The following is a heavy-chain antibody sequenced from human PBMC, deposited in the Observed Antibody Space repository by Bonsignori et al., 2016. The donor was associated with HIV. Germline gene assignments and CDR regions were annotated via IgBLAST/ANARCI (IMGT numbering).Heavy chain of an antibody. CDR1: GGSISSGDYY. Sequence: SETLSLTCTVSGGSISSGDYYWSWVRQSPGKGLEFVGYILVTLGAPPYNPSLKSRVAISVDTSKNQFSLKLSSVTAADTAVYYCARLAIYYDSIGYWTPDHFDYWGPGNPGHRLL. V-gene: IGHV4-30-4*08. J-gene: IGHJ4*02. CDR3: ARLAIYYDSIGYWTPDHFDY. CDR2: ILVTLGAP. D-gene: IGHD3-22*01.